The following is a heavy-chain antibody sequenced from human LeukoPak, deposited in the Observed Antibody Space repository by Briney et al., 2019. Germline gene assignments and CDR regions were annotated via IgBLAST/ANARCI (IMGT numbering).Heavy chain of an antibody. D-gene: IGHD3-10*01. CDR1: GYTFTGYY. J-gene: IGHJ5*02. Sequence: ASVKVSCKASGYTFTGYYMHWVRQAPGQGLEWMGWINPNSGGTNYAQKFQGRVTMTRDTSISTAYMELSRLRSDDTAVYYCATNSMVRGVIIWFDPWGQGTLVTVSS. V-gene: IGHV1-2*02. CDR2: INPNSGGT. CDR3: ATNSMVRGVIIWFDP.